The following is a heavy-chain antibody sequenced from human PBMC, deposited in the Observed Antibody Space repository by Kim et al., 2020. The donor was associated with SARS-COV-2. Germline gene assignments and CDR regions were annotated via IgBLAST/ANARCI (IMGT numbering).Heavy chain of an antibody. CDR2: INPNSGGT. V-gene: IGHV1-2*06. Sequence: ASVKVSCKASGYTFTGYYMHWVRQAPGQGLEWMGRINPNSGGTNYAQKFQGRVTMTRDTSISTAYMELSRLRSDDTAVYYCAREGGGYTGAFDIWGQGTMVTVSS. CDR1: GYTFTGYY. D-gene: IGHD6-13*01. CDR3: AREGGGYTGAFDI. J-gene: IGHJ3*02.